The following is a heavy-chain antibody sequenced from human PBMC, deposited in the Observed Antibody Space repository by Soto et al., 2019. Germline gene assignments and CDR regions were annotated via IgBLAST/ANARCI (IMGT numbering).Heavy chain of an antibody. CDR1: GGSISSYY. J-gene: IGHJ4*02. Sequence: SETLSLTCTVSGGSISSYYWSWIRQPPGKGLEWIGYIYYSGSTNYNPSLKSRVTISVDTSKNQFSLKLSSVTAADTAVYYCAREGHTMVRGVRQFDYWGQGTLVTVCS. CDR2: IYYSGST. V-gene: IGHV4-59*01. D-gene: IGHD3-10*01. CDR3: AREGHTMVRGVRQFDY.